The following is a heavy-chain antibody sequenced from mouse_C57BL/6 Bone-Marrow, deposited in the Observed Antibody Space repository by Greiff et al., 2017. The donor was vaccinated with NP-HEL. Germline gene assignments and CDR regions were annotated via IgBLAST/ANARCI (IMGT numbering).Heavy chain of an antibody. Sequence: QVQLQQPGAELVMPGASVKLSCKASGYTFTSYWMHWVKQRPGQGLEWIGEIDPSDSYTNYKQKFKGKSTLTVDKSSSTAYMQLSCLTSEDSAVYYCARDEYYSRYVEAMDYWGQGTSVTVS. J-gene: IGHJ4*01. V-gene: IGHV1-69*01. D-gene: IGHD2-5*01. CDR2: IDPSDSYT. CDR3: ARDEYYSRYVEAMDY. CDR1: GYTFTSYW.